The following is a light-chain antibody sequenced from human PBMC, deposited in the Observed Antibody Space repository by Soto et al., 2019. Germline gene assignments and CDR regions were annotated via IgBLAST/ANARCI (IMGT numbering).Light chain of an antibody. CDR1: QSIGSK. J-gene: IGKJ5*01. CDR2: GAS. V-gene: IGKV3-15*01. CDR3: QQYDKWTLIT. Sequence: EVVVTQSPATLSVSPGDTAKLSCRASQSIGSKLGWYQRKPGQAPRLLIYGASTRATGIPARFSGSGSGTEFTLTISSLQSEDLAVYYCQQYDKWTLITFGQGTRLEIK.